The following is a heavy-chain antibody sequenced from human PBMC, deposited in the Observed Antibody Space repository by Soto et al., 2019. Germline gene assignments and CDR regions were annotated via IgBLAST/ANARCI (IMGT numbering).Heavy chain of an antibody. CDR1: GYTFSTDG. CDR2: ISAYNGKT. D-gene: IGHD2-15*01. Sequence: ASVKVSCKASGYTFSTDGISWVRQAPGQGLEWMGWISAYNGKTNNAQKLQGRVSMTTDTSTSTAYMELRSLRSDDTAVYYCASFVVPAPYYYYYGMDVWGQGTTVTVSS. J-gene: IGHJ6*02. V-gene: IGHV1-18*01. CDR3: ASFVVPAPYYYYYGMDV.